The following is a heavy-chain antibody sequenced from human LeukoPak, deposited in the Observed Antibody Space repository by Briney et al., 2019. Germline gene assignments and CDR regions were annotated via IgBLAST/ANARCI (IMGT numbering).Heavy chain of an antibody. D-gene: IGHD7-27*01. CDR1: GFTFSSYS. CDR2: ISSSSSYI. J-gene: IGHJ6*04. V-gene: IGHV3-21*01. CDR3: ATLGSNYGMDV. Sequence: PGGSLRLSCAASGFTFSSYSMNWVRQAPGKGLEWVSSISSSSSYIYYADSVKGRFTISRDNAKNSLYLQMNSLRAEDTAVHYCATLGSNYGMDVWGKGTTVTVSS.